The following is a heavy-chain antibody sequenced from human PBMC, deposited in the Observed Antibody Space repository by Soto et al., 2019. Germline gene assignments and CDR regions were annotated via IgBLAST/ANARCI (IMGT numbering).Heavy chain of an antibody. CDR3: ARHPLSGYSSSSYYFDY. D-gene: IGHD6-6*01. Sequence: SETLSLTCTVSGGSISSYYWSWIRQPPGKGLEWIGYIYYSGSTNYNPSLKSRVTISVDTSKNQFSLKLSSVTAADTAVYYCARHPLSGYSSSSYYFDYWGQGTLVTVSS. J-gene: IGHJ4*02. V-gene: IGHV4-59*08. CDR2: IYYSGST. CDR1: GGSISSYY.